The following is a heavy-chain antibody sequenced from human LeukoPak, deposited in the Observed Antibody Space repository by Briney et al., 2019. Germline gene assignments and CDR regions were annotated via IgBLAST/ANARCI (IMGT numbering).Heavy chain of an antibody. CDR2: ITHSGST. Sequence: SETLSLTCAVYGGSFSGYYWSWIRQPPGKGLEWIGEITHSGSTSYNPSLKSRATISVDTSKNQFSLKLSSVTAADTSVFYCARSDAGWYFDLWGRGTLVTVSS. CDR1: GGSFSGYY. CDR3: ARSDAGWYFDL. V-gene: IGHV4-34*01. J-gene: IGHJ2*01.